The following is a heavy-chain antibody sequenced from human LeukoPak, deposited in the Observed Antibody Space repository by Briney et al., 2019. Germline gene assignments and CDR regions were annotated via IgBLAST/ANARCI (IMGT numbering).Heavy chain of an antibody. D-gene: IGHD6-13*01. CDR3: ARGFFVAAGTSLRNWFDP. Sequence: SETLSLTCTVSGYSISSGYYWSWIRQPPRKGLEWIGEINHSGSTNYNPSLKSRVTISVDTSKNQFSLKLSSVTAADTAVYYCARGFFVAAGTSLRNWFDPWGQGTLVTVSS. CDR2: INHSGST. V-gene: IGHV4-38-2*02. J-gene: IGHJ5*02. CDR1: GYSISSGYY.